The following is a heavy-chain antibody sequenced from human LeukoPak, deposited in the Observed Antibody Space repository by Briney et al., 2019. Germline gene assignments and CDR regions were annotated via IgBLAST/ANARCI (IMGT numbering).Heavy chain of an antibody. Sequence: KFGGSLRLSCAASGFTFSSYSMNWVRQAPGKGLEWVSSISSSSSYIYYADSVKGRFTISRDNAKNSLYLQMNSLRAEDTAMYYCAKGNRYNILTGYRLVNAFDIWGQGTTVTVSS. D-gene: IGHD3-9*01. CDR1: GFTFSSYS. CDR3: AKGNRYNILTGYRLVNAFDI. V-gene: IGHV3-21*01. CDR2: ISSSSSYI. J-gene: IGHJ3*02.